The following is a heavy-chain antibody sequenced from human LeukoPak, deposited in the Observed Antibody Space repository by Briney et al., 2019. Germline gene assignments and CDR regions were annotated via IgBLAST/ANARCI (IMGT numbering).Heavy chain of an antibody. J-gene: IGHJ4*02. D-gene: IGHD6-13*01. CDR3: ARQFGSSWINDH. CDR1: GGSISSYY. V-gene: IGHV4-59*08. Sequence: PSETLSLTCTVSGGSISSYYWSWIRQPPGKGLEWIGYIYYSGSTNYNPSLKSRVTISVDTSKNQFSLKLSSVTAADTAVYYCARQFGSSWINDHWGQGTLVTVSS. CDR2: IYYSGST.